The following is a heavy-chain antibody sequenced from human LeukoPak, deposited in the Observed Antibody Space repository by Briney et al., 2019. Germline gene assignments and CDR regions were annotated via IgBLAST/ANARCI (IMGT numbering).Heavy chain of an antibody. CDR1: GYSFTSYW. Sequence: GQRLKISRKGSGYSFTSYWIGRVSQMPGKGLEWIGIIYPGDSGIRYSPSFQGQVTISADKSISTAYLQWSSLKASGTAMYYCARQFGGNSEFDYWGQGTLVTVSS. V-gene: IGHV5-51*01. D-gene: IGHD4-23*01. J-gene: IGHJ4*02. CDR2: IYPGDSGI. CDR3: ARQFGGNSEFDY.